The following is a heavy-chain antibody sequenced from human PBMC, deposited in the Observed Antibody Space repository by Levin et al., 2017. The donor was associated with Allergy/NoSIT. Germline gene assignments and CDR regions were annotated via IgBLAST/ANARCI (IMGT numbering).Heavy chain of an antibody. CDR2: ICDDGST. CDR3: ARSGSYPAPIEFDP. D-gene: IGHD3-10*01. CDR1: GGSINRRGFC. Sequence: SETLSLTCTVSGGSINRRGFCWGWIRQPPGTGLEWIGSICDDGSTYYNPSLKSRVTISVDTSKNQFSLKLSSVAAADTAVYYCARSGSYPAPIEFDPWGQGTLVTVSS. J-gene: IGHJ5*02. V-gene: IGHV4-39*01.